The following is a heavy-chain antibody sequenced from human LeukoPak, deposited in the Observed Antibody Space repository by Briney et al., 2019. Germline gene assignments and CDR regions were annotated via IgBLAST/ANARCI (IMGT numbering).Heavy chain of an antibody. D-gene: IGHD2-21*01. V-gene: IGHV4-59*01. J-gene: IGHJ5*02. Sequence: SETLSLTCTVSGGSISSYYWSWIRQPPGKGLEWIGYIYYSGSTNYNPSLKSRVTISVDTSKNQFSLKLSSVTAADTAVYYCARGGVASWFDTWGQGTLVTVSS. CDR3: ARGGVASWFDT. CDR2: IYYSGST. CDR1: GGSISSYY.